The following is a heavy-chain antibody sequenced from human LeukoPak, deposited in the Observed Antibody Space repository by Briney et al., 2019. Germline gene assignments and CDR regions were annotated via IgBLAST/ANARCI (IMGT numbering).Heavy chain of an antibody. V-gene: IGHV3-23*01. CDR2: ISGSGGST. CDR1: GFTFSSYA. J-gene: IGHJ4*02. D-gene: IGHD2-2*02. Sequence: GGSLRLSCAASGFTFSSYAMSWVRQAPGKGLEWVSAISGSGGSTYYADSVKGRFTISRDNSKNTLYLQMNSLRAEDTAVYYCAKTPGHCSSTSCYTGGNFDYWGQGTLVTVSS. CDR3: AKTPGHCSSTSCYTGGNFDY.